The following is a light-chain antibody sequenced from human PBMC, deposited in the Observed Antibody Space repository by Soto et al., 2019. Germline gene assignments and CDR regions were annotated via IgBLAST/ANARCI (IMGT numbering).Light chain of an antibody. CDR3: QQSYSNPRT. CDR2: AAS. J-gene: IGKJ1*01. V-gene: IGKV1-39*01. Sequence: DIQMTQSPSSLSASVGDRVTITCRARENIARYLNWYQQRPGKAPELLISAASSLQSGLPPRFSGGGSGTDFTLTISSLQPEDFAIYYCQQSYSNPRTFGQGTKVEIK. CDR1: ENIARY.